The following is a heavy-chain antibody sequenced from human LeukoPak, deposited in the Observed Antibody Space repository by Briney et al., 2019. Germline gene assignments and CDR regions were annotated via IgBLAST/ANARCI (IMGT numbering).Heavy chain of an antibody. CDR3: ARDSGDYGVPYFDL. V-gene: IGHV1-69*06. J-gene: IGHJ2*01. CDR2: IIPIFGTT. CDR1: GGTFSYYA. D-gene: IGHD4-17*01. Sequence: SVKVSCKASGGTFSYYAITWVRQAPGQGLEWMGGIIPIFGTTNYAQKFQGRVTITADKSTSTAYMELSSLRSEDTAVYYCARDSGDYGVPYFDLWGRGTLVTVSS.